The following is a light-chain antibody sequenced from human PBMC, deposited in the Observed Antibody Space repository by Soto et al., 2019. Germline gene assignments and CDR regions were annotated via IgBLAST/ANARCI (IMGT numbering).Light chain of an antibody. CDR1: SSNIGAGYD. CDR2: GNS. V-gene: IGLV1-40*01. Sequence: QPVLTQPPSVSGAPGQRVTISCTGSSSNIGAGYDVHWYQQLPGTAPKLLIYGNSNRPSGVPDRFSGSKSGTSASLAITGLQAEDEADYYCQSYDSSLSDSVFGTGTKLTVL. CDR3: QSYDSSLSDSV. J-gene: IGLJ1*01.